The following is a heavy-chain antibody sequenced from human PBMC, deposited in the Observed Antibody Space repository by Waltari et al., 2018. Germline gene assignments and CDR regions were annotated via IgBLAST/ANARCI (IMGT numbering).Heavy chain of an antibody. V-gene: IGHV4-59*08. CDR1: GGSLSSYY. D-gene: IGHD6-19*01. CDR3: ARHLGSGWFYYGMDV. Sequence: QVQLQESGPGLVKPSETLSLTCTVYGGSLSSYYWSWIRQPPERGLEWIGYIYYSGYTNYNPSLKSRVTISVDMSKNQFSLKLSSVTAADTAVYYCARHLGSGWFYYGMDVWGQGTTVTVSS. CDR2: IYYSGYT. J-gene: IGHJ6*02.